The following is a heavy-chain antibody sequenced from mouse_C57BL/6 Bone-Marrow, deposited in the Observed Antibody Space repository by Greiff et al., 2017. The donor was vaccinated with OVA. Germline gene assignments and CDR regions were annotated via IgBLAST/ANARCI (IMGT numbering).Heavy chain of an antibody. CDR3: ARGKNSYQTGFAY. CDR2: IYPNSGGT. CDR1: GYTFTSYW. Sequence: QVQLKQPGAELVKPGASVKLSCKASGYTFTSYWMHWVKQRPGRGLEWIGRIYPNSGGTKYNEKFKSKATLTVDKPSSTAYMQLSSLTSEDSAVYYCARGKNSYQTGFAYWGQGTLVTVSA. V-gene: IGHV1-72*01. D-gene: IGHD5-2*01. J-gene: IGHJ3*01.